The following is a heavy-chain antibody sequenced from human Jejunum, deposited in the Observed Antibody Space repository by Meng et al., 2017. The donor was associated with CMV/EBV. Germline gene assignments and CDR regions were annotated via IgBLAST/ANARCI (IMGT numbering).Heavy chain of an antibody. CDR3: ARGGGNTRFDY. CDR1: GFTFSTYW. D-gene: IGHD3-16*01. V-gene: IGHV3-7*01. Sequence: CGASGFTFSTYWMSWVRQTPWKGLEWVANINQHGSEESYVGSGKGRFTISRDNAKNSLYLQMNSLRAEDTAVYYCARGGGNTRFDYWGQGTLVTVSS. CDR2: INQHGSEE. J-gene: IGHJ4*02.